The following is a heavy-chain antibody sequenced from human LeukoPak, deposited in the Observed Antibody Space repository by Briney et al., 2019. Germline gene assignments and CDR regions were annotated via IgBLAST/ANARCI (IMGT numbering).Heavy chain of an antibody. CDR1: GYTFTSYD. V-gene: IGHV1-8*01. J-gene: IGHJ5*02. CDR2: MNPNSGNT. CDR3: ATGYYDILTGYSENWFDP. Sequence: ASVKVSCKASGYTFTSYDINWVRQATGQGLEWMGWMNPNSGNTGYAQKFQGRVTMTRNTSISTAYMELSSLRSEDTAVYYCATGYYDILTGYSENWFDPWGQGTLVTVSS. D-gene: IGHD3-9*01.